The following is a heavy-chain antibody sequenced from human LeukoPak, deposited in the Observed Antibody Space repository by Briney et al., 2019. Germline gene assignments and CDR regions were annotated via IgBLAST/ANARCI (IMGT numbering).Heavy chain of an antibody. CDR3: AKEVFRSSSWYNWFDP. V-gene: IGHV3-23*01. J-gene: IGHJ5*02. CDR1: GFTFSSYA. CDR2: ISGSGGST. Sequence: GGSLGLSCAASGFTFSSYAMSWVRQAPGKGLEWVSAISGSGGSTYYADSVKGRFTISRDNSKNTLYLQMNSLRAEDTAVYYCAKEVFRSSSWYNWFDPWGQGTLVTVSS. D-gene: IGHD6-13*01.